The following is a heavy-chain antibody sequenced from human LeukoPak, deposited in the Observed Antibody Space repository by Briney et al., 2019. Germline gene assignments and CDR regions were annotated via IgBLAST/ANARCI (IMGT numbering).Heavy chain of an antibody. V-gene: IGHV1-2*06. J-gene: IGHJ4*02. D-gene: IGHD6-13*01. CDR1: GYTFTSYH. Sequence: ASVKVSCKASGYTFTSYHIHWVRQAPGQGLEWMGRINPYSGDTNFAQKFQGRVTMTRDTSITTAYMDLSSLTPDDSAVNFCASDQGSLTRIWYTGYWGQGTQVTVSS. CDR2: INPYSGDT. CDR3: ASDQGSLTRIWYTGY.